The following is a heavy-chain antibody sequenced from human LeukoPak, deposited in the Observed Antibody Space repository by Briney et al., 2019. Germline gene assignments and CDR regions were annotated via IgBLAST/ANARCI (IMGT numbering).Heavy chain of an antibody. J-gene: IGHJ6*02. D-gene: IGHD4-23*01. Sequence: GGSLRLSCAASGFTFSSYAMHWVRQAPGKGLEWVAVISYDGSNKYYADSVKGRFTISRDNSKNTLYLQMNSLRAEDTAVYYCARENGGNTKHYYYYYGMDVWGQGTTVTVSS. CDR1: GFTFSSYA. V-gene: IGHV3-30-3*01. CDR3: ARENGGNTKHYYYYYGMDV. CDR2: ISYDGSNK.